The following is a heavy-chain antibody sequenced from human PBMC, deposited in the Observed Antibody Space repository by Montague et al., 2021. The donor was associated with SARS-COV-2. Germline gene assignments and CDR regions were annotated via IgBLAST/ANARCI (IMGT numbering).Heavy chain of an antibody. D-gene: IGHD6-25*01. J-gene: IGHJ4*02. CDR2: IKAGNT. CDR1: GFSVSDSY. CDR3: ARGLQQRSNFDC. V-gene: IGHV3-53*01. Sequence: RSLSWAASGFSVSDSYMSWVRQAPGKGPEWVSIIKAGNTYYTDSVKGRFTMSRDNSKNTLSLQMNSLRDEDTAVYYCARGLQQRSNFDCWGQGTLVTVSS.